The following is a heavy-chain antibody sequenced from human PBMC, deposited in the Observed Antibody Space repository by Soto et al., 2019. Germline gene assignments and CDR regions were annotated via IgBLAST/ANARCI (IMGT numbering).Heavy chain of an antibody. CDR2: IYYSGST. D-gene: IGHD6-13*01. Sequence: QVQLQESGPGLVKPSETLSLTCTVSGGSISSYYWSWIRQPPGKGLEWIGYIYYSGSTHYNPSLKSRVTISVDTSKNLFSLKLGSVTAADTAVYYCARRQGSAAAGAFDYWGQGTLVTVSS. CDR1: GGSISSYY. V-gene: IGHV4-59*08. CDR3: ARRQGSAAAGAFDY. J-gene: IGHJ4*02.